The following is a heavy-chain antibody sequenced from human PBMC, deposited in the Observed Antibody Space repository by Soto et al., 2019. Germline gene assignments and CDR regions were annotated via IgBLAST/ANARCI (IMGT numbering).Heavy chain of an antibody. Sequence: EVQLLESGGGLVQPGGSLRLSCAASGFTFSSYAMSWVRQAPGKGLEWVSAISGSGGSTYYADYVKGRFTISRDNSKNTLYLQMNSLRAEDTAVYYCAKGLRGSSGWYDYWGQGTLVTVSS. CDR3: AKGLRGSSGWYDY. CDR1: GFTFSSYA. CDR2: ISGSGGST. V-gene: IGHV3-23*01. J-gene: IGHJ4*02. D-gene: IGHD6-19*01.